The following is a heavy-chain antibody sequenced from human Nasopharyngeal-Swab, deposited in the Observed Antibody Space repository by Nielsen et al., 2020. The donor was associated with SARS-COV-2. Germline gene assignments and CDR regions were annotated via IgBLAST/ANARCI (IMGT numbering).Heavy chain of an antibody. Sequence: SETLSLTCTVSGGSISSYYWSWIRQPPGKGLEWIGYIYYSGSTNYNPSLKSRVTISVDTSKNQFSLKLSSVTAADTAVYYCARHPGYCSGGSCYSRWFDPWGQGTLVTVPS. V-gene: IGHV4-59*08. CDR1: GGSISSYY. CDR2: IYYSGST. CDR3: ARHPGYCSGGSCYSRWFDP. D-gene: IGHD2-15*01. J-gene: IGHJ5*02.